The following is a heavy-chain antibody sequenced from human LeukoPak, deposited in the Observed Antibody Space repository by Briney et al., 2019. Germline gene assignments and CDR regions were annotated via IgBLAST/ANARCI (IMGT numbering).Heavy chain of an antibody. J-gene: IGHJ6*04. D-gene: IGHD3-10*02. Sequence: PGGSLRLSCVASGFTFSRYWMHWVRQAPGKGLEWVSGINWNGGSTGYADSEKGRFTISRDNAKNSLYLQMNSLRAEDTAVYYCAELGITMIGGVWGKGTTVTISS. CDR1: GFTFSRYW. V-gene: IGHV3-20*04. CDR2: INWNGGST. CDR3: AELGITMIGGV.